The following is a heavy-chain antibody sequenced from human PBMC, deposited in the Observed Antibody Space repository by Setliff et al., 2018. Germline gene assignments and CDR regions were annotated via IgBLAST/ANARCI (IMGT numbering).Heavy chain of an antibody. V-gene: IGHV4-4*07. Sequence: KTSETLSLTCNVSGASIRNFYWTWIRQPPGKGLEWIGRIYANGGTKYNPSLKSRVTMSIDTSKNQFSLELSSVTAADTAMYYCARENGYCSGGACYFMFDYWGQGTLVTVSS. J-gene: IGHJ4*02. D-gene: IGHD2-15*01. CDR1: GASIRNFY. CDR3: ARENGYCSGGACYFMFDY. CDR2: IYANGGT.